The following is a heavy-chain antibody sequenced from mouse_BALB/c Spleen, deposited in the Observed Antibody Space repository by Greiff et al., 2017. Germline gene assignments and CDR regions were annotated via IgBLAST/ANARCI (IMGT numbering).Heavy chain of an antibody. J-gene: IGHJ4*01. V-gene: IGHV1-67*01. CDR1: GYTFTDYA. CDR2: ISTYYGNT. D-gene: IGHD1-2*01. Sequence: QVQLQQSGPELVRPGVSVKISCKGSGYTFTDYAMHWVKQSHAKSLEWIGVISTYYGNTNYNQKFKGKATMTVDKSSSTAYMELARMTSEYSAIYYCARKGITTAHAMDYWGQGTSVTVSS. CDR3: ARKGITTAHAMDY.